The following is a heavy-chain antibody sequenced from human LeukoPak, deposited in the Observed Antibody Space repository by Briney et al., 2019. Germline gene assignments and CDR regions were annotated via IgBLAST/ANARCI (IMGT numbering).Heavy chain of an antibody. CDR3: ATGFGLELFSFDY. V-gene: IGHV3-53*01. Sequence: GGSLRLSCAASGFTVSSNYMSWVRQAPGKGLEWVSVIYSGGSTYYADSVKGRFTISRDNSKNTLYLQMNSLRAEDTAVYYCATGFGLELFSFDYWGQGTLVTVSS. D-gene: IGHD1-7*01. CDR2: IYSGGST. CDR1: GFTVSSNY. J-gene: IGHJ4*02.